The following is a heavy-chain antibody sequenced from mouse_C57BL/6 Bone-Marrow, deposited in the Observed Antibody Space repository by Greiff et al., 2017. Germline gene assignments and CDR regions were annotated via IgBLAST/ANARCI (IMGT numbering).Heavy chain of an antibody. J-gene: IGHJ2*01. D-gene: IGHD1-1*01. CDR1: GYTFTSYW. CDR2: IDPSDSYT. V-gene: IGHV1-50*01. CDR3: ASGSDYYGSIYFDY. Sequence: QVQLQQSGAELVKPGASVKLSCKASGYTFTSYWMQWVKQRPGQGLEWIGEIDPSDSYTNYNQKFKGKATLTVDTSSSTAYMQLSSLTSADSAVYYCASGSDYYGSIYFDYWGQGTTLTVSS.